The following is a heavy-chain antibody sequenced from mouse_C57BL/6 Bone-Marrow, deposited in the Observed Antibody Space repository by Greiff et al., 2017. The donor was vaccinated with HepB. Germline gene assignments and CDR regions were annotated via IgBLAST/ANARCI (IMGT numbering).Heavy chain of an antibody. CDR1: GFTFSSYA. Sequence: LVESGGGLVKPGGSLKLSCAASGFTFSSYAMSWVRQTPEKRLEWVATISDGGSYTYYPDNVKGRFTISRDNAKINLYLQMSHLKSEDTAMYYCARDGGYYSSWFAYWGQGTLVTVSA. V-gene: IGHV5-4*01. CDR2: ISDGGSYT. D-gene: IGHD2-12*01. J-gene: IGHJ3*01. CDR3: ARDGGYYSSWFAY.